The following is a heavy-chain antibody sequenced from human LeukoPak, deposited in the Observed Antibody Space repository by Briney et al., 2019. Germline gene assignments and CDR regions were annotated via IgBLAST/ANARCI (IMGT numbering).Heavy chain of an antibody. J-gene: IGHJ4*02. D-gene: IGHD2-8*02. CDR2: IFSSAST. CDR1: GGSISSGGYY. CDR3: ARDFTGGSFDY. V-gene: IGHV4-31*03. Sequence: PSQTLSLTCTVSGGSISSGGYYWSWIRQHPGKGLEWIGSIFSSASTIYNPSLKSRVIISVDTSKNHFSLKLTSETAADTAVYYCARDFTGGSFDYWGQGTLVTVPS.